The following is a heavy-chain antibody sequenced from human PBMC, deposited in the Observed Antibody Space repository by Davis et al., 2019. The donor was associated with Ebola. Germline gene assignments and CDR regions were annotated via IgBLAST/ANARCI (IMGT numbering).Heavy chain of an antibody. V-gene: IGHV4-59*08. CDR3: ARHWGYSSSSTPADV. CDR2: IYYSGST. CDR1: GGSISNQY. Sequence: SETLSLTCTVSGGSISNQYWSWIRQPPGKGLEWIGYIYYSGSTNYNPSLKSRVTISVDTSKNQFSLKLSSVTAADTAVYYCARHWGYSSSSTPADVWGKGTTVTVSS. D-gene: IGHD6-13*01. J-gene: IGHJ6*04.